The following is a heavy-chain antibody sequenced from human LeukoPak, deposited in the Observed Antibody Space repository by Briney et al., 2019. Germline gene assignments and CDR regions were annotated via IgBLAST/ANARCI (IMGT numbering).Heavy chain of an antibody. D-gene: IGHD3-22*01. Sequence: PGRSLRLSCAASGFTFSDYSMNSVRQAPGKGPEWVSSISTTSSYIYNADSVKGRFTISRDNAKNSLYLQMNSLRADDTAVYFCARDIYDDSCYFRRGLDYWGQGILVTVSS. CDR2: ISTTSSYI. V-gene: IGHV3-21*01. J-gene: IGHJ4*02. CDR1: GFTFSDYS. CDR3: ARDIYDDSCYFRRGLDY.